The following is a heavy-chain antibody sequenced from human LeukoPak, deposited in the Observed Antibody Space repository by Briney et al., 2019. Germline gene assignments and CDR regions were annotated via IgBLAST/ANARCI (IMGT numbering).Heavy chain of an antibody. D-gene: IGHD6-13*01. CDR3: AKVAKVYSSSNNWFDP. V-gene: IGHV3-23*01. Sequence: GGSLRLSCAASGFTFSAYAMNWVRQAPGKGLEWVSSISGSGDSTYYADSVKGRFTISRDNSKNTLYLQMNSLRAEDTAIYYCAKVAKVYSSSNNWFDPWGQGTLVTVSS. CDR2: ISGSGDST. CDR1: GFTFSAYA. J-gene: IGHJ5*02.